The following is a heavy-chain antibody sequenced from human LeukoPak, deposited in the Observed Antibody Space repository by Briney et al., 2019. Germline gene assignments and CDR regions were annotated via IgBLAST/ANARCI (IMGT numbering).Heavy chain of an antibody. V-gene: IGHV4-59*01. Sequence: SETLSLTCTVSGGSISSYYWSWIRQPPGKGLEWIGYIYYSGSTNYNPSLKSRVTISVDTSKDQFSLKLSSVTAADTAVYYCARDRPEGYSSSFGWFDPWGQGTLVTASS. CDR1: GGSISSYY. CDR3: ARDRPEGYSSSFGWFDP. CDR2: IYYSGST. D-gene: IGHD6-13*01. J-gene: IGHJ5*02.